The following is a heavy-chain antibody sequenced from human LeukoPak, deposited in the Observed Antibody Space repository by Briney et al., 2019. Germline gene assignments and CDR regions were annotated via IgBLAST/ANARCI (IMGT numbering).Heavy chain of an antibody. CDR3: ARGWLQSGFDY. CDR1: GGSISSYY. D-gene: IGHD5-24*01. V-gene: IGHV4-4*08. CDR2: IHTSGST. J-gene: IGHJ4*02. Sequence: SETLSLTCTVSGGSISSYYWSWIRQPPGKGLESIGRIHTSGSTNYNPSLKSRVTISVDTSKNQFSLKLSSVTAADTAVYYCARGWLQSGFDYWAQGTLVTVSS.